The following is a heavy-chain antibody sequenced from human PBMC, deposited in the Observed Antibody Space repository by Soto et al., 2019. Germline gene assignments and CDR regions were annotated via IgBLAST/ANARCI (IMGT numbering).Heavy chain of an antibody. J-gene: IGHJ4*02. D-gene: IGHD2-21*01. Sequence: SETLSLTCTVSGGSISSYYWSWIRQPPGKGLEWIGYIYYSVSTNYNPSLKSRVTISVDTSKNQFSLKLSSVTAADTAVYYCARDKKVIPFDCLGKENLVNVSA. CDR1: GGSISSYY. V-gene: IGHV4-59*01. CDR3: ARDKKVIPFDC. CDR2: IYYSVST.